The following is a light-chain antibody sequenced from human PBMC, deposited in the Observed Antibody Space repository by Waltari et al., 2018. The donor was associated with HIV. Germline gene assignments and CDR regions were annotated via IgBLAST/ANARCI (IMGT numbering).Light chain of an antibody. CDR1: QSLAFRDGTSY. J-gene: IGKJ2*01. Sequence: MTQSPLSLPLTLGQPAAVSCTPNQSLAFRDGTSYLFWYHQRPGHPPRRLLYQVSRRDSGVPGRITGSGSDTDFTLRISRVAAEDAGFYFCMQATSWPHTFGQRTELQI. V-gene: IGKV2-30*01. CDR3: MQATSWPHT. CDR2: QVS.